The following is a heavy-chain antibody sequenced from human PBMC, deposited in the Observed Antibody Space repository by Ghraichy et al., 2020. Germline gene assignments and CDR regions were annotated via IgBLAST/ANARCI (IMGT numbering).Heavy chain of an antibody. V-gene: IGHV4-34*01. Sequence: SETLSLTCAVFGGSFSDYFWSWIRQPPGKGLEWIWEINHSGSTKYNPSLKSRVTISVDTSKNQFSLKLNSVIAADTAVYYCARYSSNSYDDAFDSWGRGNLVTVSS. D-gene: IGHD6-13*01. J-gene: IGHJ3*01. CDR2: INHSGST. CDR1: GGSFSDYF. CDR3: ARYSSNSYDDAFDS.